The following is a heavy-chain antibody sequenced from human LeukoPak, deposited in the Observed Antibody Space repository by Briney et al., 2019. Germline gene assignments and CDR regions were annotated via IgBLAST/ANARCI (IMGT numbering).Heavy chain of an antibody. V-gene: IGHV4-39*01. CDR2: IFFRGKT. J-gene: IGHJ4*02. Sequence: KTSETLSLTCTVSRGYISSSYYYWGWIRQPPGKGLEWLGQIFFRGKTYHNPALKSRVTMSVDTSRNQFSLMLDSVTAADSAVYYCARVKSSAYYYDYFDSWGQGALVTVSS. CDR3: ARVKSSAYYYDYFDS. D-gene: IGHD3-22*01. CDR1: RGYISSSYYY.